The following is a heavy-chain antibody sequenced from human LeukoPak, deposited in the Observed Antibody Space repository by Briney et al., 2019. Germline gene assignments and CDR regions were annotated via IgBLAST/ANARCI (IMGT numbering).Heavy chain of an antibody. V-gene: IGHV3-66*01. J-gene: IGHJ4*02. CDR2: IYSGGST. CDR3: ARDYFDSGSYYSDY. CDR1: GLSVSSNF. D-gene: IGHD3-10*01. Sequence: GGSLRLSCAASGLSVSSNFMSWVRQAPGKGLEWVSVIYSGGSTYYADSVKGRFTISRDTSKNTVYLQMNSLRAEDTAVYYCARDYFDSGSYYSDYWGQGTLVTVSS.